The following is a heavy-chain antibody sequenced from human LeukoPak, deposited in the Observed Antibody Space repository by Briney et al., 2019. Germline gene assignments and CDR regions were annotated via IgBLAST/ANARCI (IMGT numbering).Heavy chain of an antibody. V-gene: IGHV4-34*01. CDR2: INHSGST. Sequence: PSETLSLTCAVYGGSFSGYYWSWIRQPPGKGLEWIGEINHSGSTNYNPSLKSRVTISVDTSKNQFSLKLSSVTAADTAVYYCAREATATLLLFDYWGQGTLVTVSS. CDR3: AREATATLLLFDY. D-gene: IGHD2-21*02. J-gene: IGHJ4*02. CDR1: GGSFSGYY.